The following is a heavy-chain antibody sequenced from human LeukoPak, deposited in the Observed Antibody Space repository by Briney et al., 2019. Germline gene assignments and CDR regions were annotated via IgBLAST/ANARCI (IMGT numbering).Heavy chain of an antibody. V-gene: IGHV4-38-2*02. CDR2: INHSGST. J-gene: IGHJ4*02. CDR3: ANLGGYDSSGYYVY. Sequence: PSETLSLTCTVSGYSISSGYYWSWIRPPPGKGLEWIGEINHSGSTNYNPSLKSRVTISVDTSKNHFSLQLSSVTAADTAVYYCANLGGYDSSGYYVYWGQGTLVTVSS. CDR1: GYSISSGYY. D-gene: IGHD3-22*01.